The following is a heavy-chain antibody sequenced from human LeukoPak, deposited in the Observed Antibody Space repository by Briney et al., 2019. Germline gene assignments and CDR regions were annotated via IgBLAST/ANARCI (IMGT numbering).Heavy chain of an antibody. CDR3: ARGRYYYYYYMDV. CDR2: IYYSGST. J-gene: IGHJ6*03. CDR1: GGSISSYY. Sequence: SETLSLTCTVSGGSISSYYWSWIRQLPGKGLEWIGYIYYSGSTNYNPSLKSRVTISVDTSKNQFSLKLSSVTAADTAVYYCARGRYYYYYYMDVWGKGTTVTVSS. V-gene: IGHV4-59*01.